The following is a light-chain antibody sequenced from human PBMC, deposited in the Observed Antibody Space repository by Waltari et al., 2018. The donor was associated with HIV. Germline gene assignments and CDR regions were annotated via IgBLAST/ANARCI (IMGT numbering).Light chain of an antibody. CDR1: AWPKQY. Sequence: SYKLTQPPSVSVSPGQTARTTCSENAWPKQYAYWYQQKPGQAPVLGRDKDSERPSGTPERFSGARSGTTVTLTISGVQAEDEADYYCQSADSSGTVVFGGGTKLTVL. CDR2: KDS. V-gene: IGLV3-25*03. J-gene: IGLJ2*01. CDR3: QSADSSGTVV.